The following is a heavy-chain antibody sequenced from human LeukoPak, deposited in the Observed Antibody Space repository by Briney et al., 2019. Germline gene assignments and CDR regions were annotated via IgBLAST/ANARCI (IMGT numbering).Heavy chain of an antibody. CDR3: AREGRVSGYDFDC. CDR1: GFTFSDYY. V-gene: IGHV3-11*04. D-gene: IGHD5-12*01. J-gene: IGHJ4*02. CDR2: ISGSGSTV. Sequence: GGSLRLSCAASGFTFSDYYMSWIRQAPGKGLEWVSYISGSGSTVYYAASVRGRFTISRDNAKNTLYLQMNSLRVEDTAVYYCAREGRVSGYDFDCWGQGTLVTVSS.